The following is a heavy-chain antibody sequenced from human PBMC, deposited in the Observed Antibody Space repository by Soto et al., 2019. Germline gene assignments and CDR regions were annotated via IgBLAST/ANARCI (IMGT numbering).Heavy chain of an antibody. CDR3: AHIYDTLTGSHAFDI. CDR2: IYWDDDK. D-gene: IGHD3-9*01. J-gene: IGHJ3*02. V-gene: IGHV2-5*02. CDR1: GFSLSTSGVG. Sequence: QITLKESGPPLVKPTQTLTLTCTFSGFSLSTSGVGVGWIRQPPGKALEWLALIYWDDDKRYSPSLKSRLTLTKDTYKNQVVLTMTNMDPVDTATYYCAHIYDTLTGSHAFDIWGQGTMVTVSS.